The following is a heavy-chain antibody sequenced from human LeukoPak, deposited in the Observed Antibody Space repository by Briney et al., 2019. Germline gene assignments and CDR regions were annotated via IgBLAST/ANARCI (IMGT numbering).Heavy chain of an antibody. CDR1: GDSVSINNAA. CDR3: AREYNSASDY. V-gene: IGHV6-1*01. Sequence: SETLSLTCAISGDSVSINNAACNWIRQSPSRGLEWLGRTYYRSKWYTDYAVSVKSRFTITPDTSKNQFSLQLNSVTPEDTAVYYCAREYNSASDYWGQGTLVTVSS. J-gene: IGHJ4*02. D-gene: IGHD6-19*01. CDR2: TYYRSKWYT.